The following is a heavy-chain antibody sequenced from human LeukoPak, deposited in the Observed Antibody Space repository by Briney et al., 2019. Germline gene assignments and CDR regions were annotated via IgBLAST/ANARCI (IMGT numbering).Heavy chain of an antibody. D-gene: IGHD3-9*01. CDR3: ARGGLRYFDWFDY. J-gene: IGHJ4*02. CDR2: VNHSGST. Sequence: PSETLSLTCAVYGGSFSGYYWSWIRQPPGKGLERIGEVNHSGSTNYNPSLKSRVTISVDTSKNQFSLKLSSVTAADTAVYYCARGGLRYFDWFDYWGQGTLVTVSS. CDR1: GGSFSGYY. V-gene: IGHV4-34*01.